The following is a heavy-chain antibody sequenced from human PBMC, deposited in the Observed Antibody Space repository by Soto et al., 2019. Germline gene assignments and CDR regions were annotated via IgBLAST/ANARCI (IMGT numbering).Heavy chain of an antibody. CDR1: GGSISASF. J-gene: IGHJ3*02. V-gene: IGHV4-59*01. CDR3: AGVPSYSGYNSSAFDI. D-gene: IGHD5-12*01. CDR2: ISYSGTT. Sequence: QVQLQESGPGLVKPSETLSLTCTVSGGSISASFWSWIRQPPGKGLEWIGYISYSGTTTYNPSLKSRLTMSVDTSKNQCSLRLSSVTAADAAVYYCAGVPSYSGYNSSAFDIWGQGTMVTVSS.